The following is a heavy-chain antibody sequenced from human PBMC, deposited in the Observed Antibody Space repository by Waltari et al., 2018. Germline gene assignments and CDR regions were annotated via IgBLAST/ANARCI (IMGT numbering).Heavy chain of an antibody. CDR2: IYYSGST. D-gene: IGHD6-13*01. V-gene: IGHV4-59*01. Sequence: QVQLQESGPGLVKPSETLSLTCTVSGGSISRYYWSWIRQPPGKGLEWIGDIYYSGSTNYNPSLKSRVTISVDTSKNQFSLKLSSVTAADTAVYYCARVGSSPIWYFDLWGRGTLVTVSS. CDR3: ARVGSSPIWYFDL. CDR1: GGSISRYY. J-gene: IGHJ2*01.